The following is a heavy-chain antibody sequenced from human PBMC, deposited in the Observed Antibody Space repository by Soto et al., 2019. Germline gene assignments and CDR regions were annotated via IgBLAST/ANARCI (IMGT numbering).Heavy chain of an antibody. CDR1: GYTFTSYD. Sequence: ASVKVSCKASGYTFTSYDINWVRQATGQGLEWMGWMNPNSGNTGYAQKFQGRVTMTRNTSISTAYMELSSLRSEDTAVYYCARADRGSWFGQLYNSDYMDVWGKGTTVTVSS. CDR3: ARADRGSWFGQLYNSDYMDV. J-gene: IGHJ6*03. D-gene: IGHD3-10*01. CDR2: MNPNSGNT. V-gene: IGHV1-8*01.